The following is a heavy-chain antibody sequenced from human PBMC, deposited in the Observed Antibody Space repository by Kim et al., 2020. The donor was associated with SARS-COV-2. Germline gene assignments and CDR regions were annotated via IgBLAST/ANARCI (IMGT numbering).Heavy chain of an antibody. J-gene: IGHJ4*02. CDR3: ARDQVYSYGFRAYYFDY. Sequence: VKGRFTISRDNSKNTLYLQMNSLRAEDTAVYYCARDQVYSYGFRAYYFDYWGQGTLVTVSS. V-gene: IGHV3-66*01. D-gene: IGHD5-18*01.